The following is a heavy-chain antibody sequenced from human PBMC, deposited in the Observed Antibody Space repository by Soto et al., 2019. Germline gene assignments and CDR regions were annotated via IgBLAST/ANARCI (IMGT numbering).Heavy chain of an antibody. V-gene: IGHV3-15*07. CDR3: TTDVGYYDFWSGYLFDY. CDR1: GFTFSNAW. J-gene: IGHJ4*02. CDR2: IKSKTDGGTT. D-gene: IGHD3-3*01. Sequence: GGSLRLSCAASGFTFSNAWMNWVRQAPGKGLEWVGRIKSKTDGGTTDYAAPVKGRFTISRDDSKNTLYLQMNSLKTEDTAVYYCTTDVGYYDFWSGYLFDYWGQGTLVTVSS.